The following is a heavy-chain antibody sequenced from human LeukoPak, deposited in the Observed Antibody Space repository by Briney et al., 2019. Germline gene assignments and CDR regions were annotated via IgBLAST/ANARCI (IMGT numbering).Heavy chain of an antibody. D-gene: IGHD3-3*01. CDR1: GYSISSGYY. J-gene: IGHJ6*03. V-gene: IGHV4-38-2*02. CDR3: ARDHGITIFGVVISGTYYMDV. CDR2: IYHSGST. Sequence: SESLSLTCTVSGYSISSGYYWGWIRQPPGKGLEWIGSIYHSGSTYYNPSLKSRVTISVDTSKNQFSLKLSSVTAADTAVYYCARDHGITIFGVVISGTYYMDVWGKGTTVTISS.